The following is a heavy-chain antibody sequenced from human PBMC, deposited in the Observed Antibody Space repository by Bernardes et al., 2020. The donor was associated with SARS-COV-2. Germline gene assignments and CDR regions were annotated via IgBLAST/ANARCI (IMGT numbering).Heavy chain of an antibody. D-gene: IGHD4-17*01. CDR1: GFTFSTYA. J-gene: IGHJ3*02. Sequence: GGSLRLSRTASGFTFSTYAMTWVRQAPGKGLEWVSGISGSGVGTYYPDSVKGRFTISRDNSKNTVFLQMNSLRAEDTAVYYCAKLQGYGGRSGAFDIWGQGTLVTVSS. V-gene: IGHV3-23*01. CDR3: AKLQGYGGRSGAFDI. CDR2: ISGSGVGT.